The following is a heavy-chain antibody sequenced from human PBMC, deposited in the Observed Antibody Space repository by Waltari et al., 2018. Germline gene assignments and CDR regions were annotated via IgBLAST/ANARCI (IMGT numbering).Heavy chain of an antibody. CDR1: GFSITSGYY. D-gene: IGHD4-17*01. J-gene: IGHJ4*02. V-gene: IGHV4-38-2*01. CDR3: ATATTAHFDF. Sequence: QVQLQESGPGLVKPSETLSLTCAVPGFSITSGYYWHWIRQPPGKGLEWVGTMYYSGTTDCTPSLQSRVSVSVDTSKNEFSLTLTSVTAADTAVYYCATATTAHFDFWGQGSLVTVSS. CDR2: MYYSGTT.